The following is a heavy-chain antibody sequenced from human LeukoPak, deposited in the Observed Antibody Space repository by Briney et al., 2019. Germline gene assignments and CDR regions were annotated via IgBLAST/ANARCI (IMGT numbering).Heavy chain of an antibody. V-gene: IGHV1-18*01. CDR1: GYTFTSYG. CDR2: ISAYNGNT. D-gene: IGHD3-3*01. Sequence: ASVKVSCKASGYTFTSYGIGWVRQAPGQGLEWMGWISAYNGNTNYAQKLQGRVTMTTDTSTSTAYMELRSLRSDDTAVYYCARSDYRGDFWSGYSPAYYFDYWGQGTLVTVSS. J-gene: IGHJ4*02. CDR3: ARSDYRGDFWSGYSPAYYFDY.